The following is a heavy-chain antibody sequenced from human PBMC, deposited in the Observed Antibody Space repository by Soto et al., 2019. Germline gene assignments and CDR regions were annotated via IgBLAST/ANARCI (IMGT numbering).Heavy chain of an antibody. CDR2: ISGSGGST. Sequence: GGSLRLSCAASGFTFSSYAMSWVLQAPGKGLERVSAISGSGGSTYYADSVKGRFTISRDNSKNTLYLQMNSLRAEDTAVYYCAKSDTPYDYVWGSYRRPRDAFDIWGQGTMVTVSS. V-gene: IGHV3-23*01. J-gene: IGHJ3*02. CDR1: GFTFSSYA. D-gene: IGHD3-16*02. CDR3: AKSDTPYDYVWGSYRRPRDAFDI.